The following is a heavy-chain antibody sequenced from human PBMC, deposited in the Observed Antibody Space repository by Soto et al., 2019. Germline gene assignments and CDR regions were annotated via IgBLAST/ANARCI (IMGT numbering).Heavy chain of an antibody. CDR2: IYLNDDK. V-gene: IGHV2-5*01. CDR1: GFSLSTSGVG. D-gene: IGHD1-1*01. CDR3: AHTATDWRHWLFNWFAP. Sequence: QITLKESGPTLVKPTQTLTLTCTFSGFSLSTSGVGVGWIRQPPGKELEWLAVIYLNDDKRSSLSLKCRVTIPEDTAKTQVVLTITNTDPMDTATYYRAHTATDWRHWLFNWFAPRGEQTPVTVFS. J-gene: IGHJ5*02.